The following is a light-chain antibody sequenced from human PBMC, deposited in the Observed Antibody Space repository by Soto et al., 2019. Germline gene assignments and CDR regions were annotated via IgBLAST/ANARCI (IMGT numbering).Light chain of an antibody. CDR2: KAS. V-gene: IGKV1-5*03. CDR1: QSISSW. Sequence: PSTLSASVGDRVTITCRASQSISSWLAWYHQKPGKAPNLLIYKASSLESGVPSRFSGSGSGTEFTLTISRLEPEDFAVDYCQQYGTSLWTFGQATKVDIK. J-gene: IGKJ1*01. CDR3: QQYGTSLWT.